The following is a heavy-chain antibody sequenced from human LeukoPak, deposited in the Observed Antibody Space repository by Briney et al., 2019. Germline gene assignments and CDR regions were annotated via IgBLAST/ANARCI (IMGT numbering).Heavy chain of an antibody. CDR3: ARDQRVSYYYYGMDV. CDR2: IGAYNGNT. D-gene: IGHD3-10*01. CDR1: GYTFTSYG. V-gene: IGHV1-18*01. Sequence: ASVKVSCKASGYTFTSYGISWVGQAPGQGLEWMGWIGAYNGNTNYAQKLQGRVTMTTDTSTSTAYMELRSLRSDDTAVYYCARDQRVSYYYYGMDVWGQGTTVTVSS. J-gene: IGHJ6*02.